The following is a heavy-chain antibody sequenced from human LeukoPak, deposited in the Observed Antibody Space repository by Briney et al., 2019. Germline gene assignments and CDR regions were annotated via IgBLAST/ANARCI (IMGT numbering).Heavy chain of an antibody. J-gene: IGHJ4*02. CDR1: GXIFSSYG. CDR3: ARDGCGGDCYLTDY. Sequence: PGGSLRLSCAASGXIFSSYGMHWVRQAPGKGLEWVAVIWYDGSKKHHADSVKGRFTISRDNSKNTLYLQMNSLRAEDTAVYYCARDGCGGDCYLTDYWGQGTLVTVSS. CDR2: IWYDGSKK. D-gene: IGHD2-21*02. V-gene: IGHV3-33*01.